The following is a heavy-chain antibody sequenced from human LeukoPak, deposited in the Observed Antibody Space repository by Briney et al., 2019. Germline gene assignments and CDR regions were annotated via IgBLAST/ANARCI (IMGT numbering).Heavy chain of an antibody. Sequence: SVKVSCKASGYTFTSYAISWVRQAPGQGLEWMGGIIPIFGTANYAQKFQGRVTITADESTSTAYMELSSLRSEDTAVYYCARVRRGDYAHDYWGQGTLVTVSS. V-gene: IGHV1-69*13. D-gene: IGHD4-17*01. CDR1: GYTFTSYA. CDR2: IIPIFGTA. CDR3: ARVRRGDYAHDY. J-gene: IGHJ4*02.